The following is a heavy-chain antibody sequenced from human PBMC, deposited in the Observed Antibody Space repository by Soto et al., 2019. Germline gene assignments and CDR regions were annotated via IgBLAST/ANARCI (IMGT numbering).Heavy chain of an antibody. D-gene: IGHD3-22*01. CDR3: AKMEYDSSGYTPNYYFDY. Sequence: GGSLRLSCAASGFTFSSYAMSWVRQAPGKGLEWVSAISGSGGSTYYADSVKGRFTISRDNSKNTLYLQMNSLRAEDTAVYYCAKMEYDSSGYTPNYYFDYWGQGTLVTVSS. CDR2: ISGSGGST. CDR1: GFTFSSYA. V-gene: IGHV3-23*01. J-gene: IGHJ4*02.